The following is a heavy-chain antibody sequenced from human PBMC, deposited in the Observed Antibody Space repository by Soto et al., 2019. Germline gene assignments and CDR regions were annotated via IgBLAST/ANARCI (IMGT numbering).Heavy chain of an antibody. CDR1: GYTFTSYD. Sequence: ASVKVSCKASGYTFTSYDINWVRQATGQGLEWMGWMNPNSGNTGYAQKFQGRVTMTRNTSISTAYMELSSLRSEDTAVYYCAYLASALRDYYYMDVWGKGTTVTVSS. D-gene: IGHD2-2*01. CDR3: AYLASALRDYYYMDV. CDR2: MNPNSGNT. J-gene: IGHJ6*03. V-gene: IGHV1-8*01.